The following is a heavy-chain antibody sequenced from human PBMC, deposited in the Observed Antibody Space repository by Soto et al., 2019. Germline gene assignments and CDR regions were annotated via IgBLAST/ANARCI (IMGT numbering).Heavy chain of an antibody. Sequence: ASVKVSCKASGDTFTNSAFIWVRQAPGQGLEWMGWISAYNGNTDYEQKFQGRVTMTTDTSTSTAHMELSSLRSDDTAVYYCARGGSGTTDNWFDSWGQGTLVTVSS. V-gene: IGHV1-18*01. J-gene: IGHJ5*01. D-gene: IGHD1-1*01. CDR2: ISAYNGNT. CDR1: GDTFTNSA. CDR3: ARGGSGTTDNWFDS.